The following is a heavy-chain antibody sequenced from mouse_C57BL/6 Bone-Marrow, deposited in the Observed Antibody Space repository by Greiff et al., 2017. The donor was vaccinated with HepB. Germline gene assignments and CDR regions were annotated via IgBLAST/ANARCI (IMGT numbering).Heavy chain of an antibody. V-gene: IGHV1-5*01. J-gene: IGHJ3*01. CDR1: GYTFTSYW. CDR3: TTKGTDFYRSSPAWFAY. CDR2: LYPGNSDT. Sequence: VQLQQSGTVLARPGASVKMSCKTSGYTFTSYWMHWVKQRPGQGLEWIGALYPGNSDTSYNQKFKGKAKLTADTSASTAYMELSSLTNEDSAVYYCTTKGTDFYRSSPAWFAYWGQGTLVTVSA. D-gene: IGHD1-1*01.